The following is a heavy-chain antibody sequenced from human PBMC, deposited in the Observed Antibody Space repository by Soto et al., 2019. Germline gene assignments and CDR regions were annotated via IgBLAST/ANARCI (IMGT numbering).Heavy chain of an antibody. CDR2: IYHSGST. CDR3: ARVSSGSYYRWFDP. D-gene: IGHD1-26*01. J-gene: IGHJ5*02. Sequence: SETLSLTCAVSGGSISSSNWWSWVRQPPGKGLEWIGEIYHSGSTNYNPSLKSRVTISVDKSKNQFSLKLSSVTAADTAVYYCARVSSGSYYRWFDPWGQGTLVTVSS. CDR1: GGSISSSNW. V-gene: IGHV4-4*02.